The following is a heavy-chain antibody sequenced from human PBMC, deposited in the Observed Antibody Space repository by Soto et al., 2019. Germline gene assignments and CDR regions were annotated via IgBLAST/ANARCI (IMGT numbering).Heavy chain of an antibody. CDR2: MNTNSIDT. CDR1: GYTFTTSD. Sequence: QVQLVQSGAEVKKPGASVKVSCKASGYTFTTSDINWVRQAPGQGLEWMGWMNTNSIDTAYAQKFQGRVTMTRNTSISTAYMELSSLRSEDTAVYYCARRSPYYGMDVWGQGATVTLSS. CDR3: ARRSPYYGMDV. V-gene: IGHV1-8*01. J-gene: IGHJ6*02.